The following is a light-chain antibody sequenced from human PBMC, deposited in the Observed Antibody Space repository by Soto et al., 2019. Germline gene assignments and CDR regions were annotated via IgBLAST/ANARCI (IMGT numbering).Light chain of an antibody. CDR2: AAS. J-gene: IGKJ1*01. Sequence: EIVLTQSPGTLSLSPGERATLSCRASQTLSTNSLAWYQQRPGQTPRLLIYAASTRDTDIPDRFNGSGSGTDFTLTISSLESDDFAIYYCQQRYSWLRVFGPGTKVEVK. CDR1: QTLSTNS. V-gene: IGKV3D-20*02. CDR3: QQRYSWLRV.